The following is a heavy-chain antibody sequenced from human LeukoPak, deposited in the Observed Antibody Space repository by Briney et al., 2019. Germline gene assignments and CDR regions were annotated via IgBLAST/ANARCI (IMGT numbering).Heavy chain of an antibody. CDR2: IYSGGST. V-gene: IGHV3-53*01. Sequence: GGSLRLSCAASGFTFSDAWMNWVRQAPGKGLEWVSVIYSGGSTYYADSVKGRFTISRDNSKNTLYLQMNSLRAEDTAVYYCASGIAAAGAPKWGQGALVTVSS. CDR3: ASGIAAAGAPK. D-gene: IGHD6-13*01. CDR1: GFTFSDAW. J-gene: IGHJ4*02.